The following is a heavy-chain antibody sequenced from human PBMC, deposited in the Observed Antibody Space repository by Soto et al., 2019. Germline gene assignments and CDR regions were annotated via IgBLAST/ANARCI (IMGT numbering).Heavy chain of an antibody. D-gene: IGHD6-6*01. V-gene: IGHV4-34*01. CDR1: SGSLSGYY. CDR3: ARAPKVSGSAQTRPDF. CDR2: ISPSGTT. J-gene: IGHJ4*02. Sequence: PSETLSITCSLYSGSLSGYYWSWIRQPPGKGLEWIGEISPSGTTNYSPSLKSRVSISVDTSKNQFSLNLTPLTAADTAVYYWARAPKVSGSAQTRPDFWGQGSLVTVSS.